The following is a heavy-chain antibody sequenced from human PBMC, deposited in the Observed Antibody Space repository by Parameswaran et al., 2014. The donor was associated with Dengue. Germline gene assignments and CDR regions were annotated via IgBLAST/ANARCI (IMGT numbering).Heavy chain of an antibody. D-gene: IGHD2-2*02. Sequence: WIRQPPGKGLEWIGEINHSGSTNYNPSLKSRVTISVDTSKNQFSLKLSSVTAADTAVYYCARTYCSSTSCYRGWFDPWGQGTLVTVSS. J-gene: IGHJ5*02. CDR3: ARTYCSSTSCYRGWFDP. V-gene: IGHV4-34*01. CDR2: INHSGST.